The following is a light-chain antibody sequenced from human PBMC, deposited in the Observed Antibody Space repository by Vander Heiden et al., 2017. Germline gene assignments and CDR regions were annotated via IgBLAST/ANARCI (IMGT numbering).Light chain of an antibody. J-gene: IGKJ1*01. CDR2: LGS. Sequence: DIVMTQSPLSLPVTPGEPASISCRSSQSLLHSNGYNYLDWYLQKQGQSPQLLIYLGSNRASGGPDRFSGSGSGTDFTLKISRVEAEDVGVYYCMQALQTPRTFGQGTKVEIK. CDR1: QSLLHSNGYNY. V-gene: IGKV2-28*01. CDR3: MQALQTPRT.